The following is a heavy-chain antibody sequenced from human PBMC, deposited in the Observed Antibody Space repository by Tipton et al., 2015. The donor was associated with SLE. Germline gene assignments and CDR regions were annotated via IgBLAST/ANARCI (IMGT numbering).Heavy chain of an antibody. D-gene: IGHD3-22*01. CDR3: ARVADYYDSSGYYYLDY. CDR1: GFTFSSYW. V-gene: IGHV3-7*01. CDR2: IKQDGSEK. Sequence: SLISCAASGFTFSSYWMSWVRQAPGKGLEWVANIKQDGSEKYYVDSVKGRFTISRDNAKNSLYLQMNSLRAEDTAVYYCARVADYYDSSGYYYLDYWGQGTLVTVSS. J-gene: IGHJ4*02.